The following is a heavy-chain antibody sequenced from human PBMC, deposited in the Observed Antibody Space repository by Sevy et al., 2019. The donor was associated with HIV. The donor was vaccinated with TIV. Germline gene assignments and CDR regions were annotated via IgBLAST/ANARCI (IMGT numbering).Heavy chain of an antibody. D-gene: IGHD1-7*01. CDR3: ARDGGGGTTNSGMDV. J-gene: IGHJ6*02. CDR1: GYTFTGDY. Sequence: ASVKVSCKASGYTFTGDYLYWVRQAPGQGLEWMGRVYPNSGGTNYAQKLQGRVTMTRDTSIRTAYMELSRRRSDDTAVYSCARDGGGGTTNSGMDVWGQGTTVTVSS. V-gene: IGHV1-2*06. CDR2: VYPNSGGT.